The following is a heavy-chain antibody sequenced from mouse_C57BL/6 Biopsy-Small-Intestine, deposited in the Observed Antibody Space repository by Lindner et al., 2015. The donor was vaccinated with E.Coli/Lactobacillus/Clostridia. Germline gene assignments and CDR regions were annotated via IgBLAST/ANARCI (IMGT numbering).Heavy chain of an antibody. Sequence: VQLQESGAEPARPGTSVKLSCKASGYTLTSYDITWVKQRPGQGLEWIGEIYPRSDSTYYNENFKGKATLTADTSSSTAYMELRSLTSEDSAVYFCARKGDSSGSFAYWGQGTLVTVSA. J-gene: IGHJ3*01. V-gene: IGHV1-81*01. CDR2: IYPRSDST. D-gene: IGHD3-2*02. CDR1: GYTLTSYD. CDR3: ARKGDSSGSFAY.